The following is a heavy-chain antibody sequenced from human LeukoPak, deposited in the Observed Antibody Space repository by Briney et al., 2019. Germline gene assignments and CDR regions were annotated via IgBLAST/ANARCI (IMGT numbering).Heavy chain of an antibody. Sequence: GGSLRLSCAASGFTFSSYAMSWVRQAPGKGLEWASVIYSGGSTYYADSVKGRFTISRDNSKNTLYLQMNSLRAEDTAVYYCARGPLNWNLDYWGQGTLVTVSS. D-gene: IGHD1-20*01. V-gene: IGHV3-66*01. J-gene: IGHJ4*02. CDR3: ARGPLNWNLDY. CDR1: GFTFSSYA. CDR2: IYSGGST.